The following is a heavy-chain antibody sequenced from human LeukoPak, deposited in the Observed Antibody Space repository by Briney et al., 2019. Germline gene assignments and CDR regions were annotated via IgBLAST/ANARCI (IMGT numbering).Heavy chain of an antibody. V-gene: IGHV4-39*01. Sequence: PSETLSLTCTVSGGSISSSNYYWGWIRQPPGKGLEWIGSIYYSGGTYYNPSLKSRVTISVDTFKNQFSLRLSSVTAADTAVYYCARHVEYSSGWPGWFDPWGQGTLVTVSS. D-gene: IGHD6-19*01. J-gene: IGHJ5*02. CDR3: ARHVEYSSGWPGWFDP. CDR2: IYYSGGT. CDR1: GGSISSSNYY.